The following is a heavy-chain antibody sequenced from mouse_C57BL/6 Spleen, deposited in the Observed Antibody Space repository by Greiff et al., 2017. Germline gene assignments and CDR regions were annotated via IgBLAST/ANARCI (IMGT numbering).Heavy chain of an antibody. CDR2: INPSTGGT. Sequence: VQLQQSGPELVKPGASVKISCKASGYSFTGYYMNWVKQSPDKSLEWIGEINPSTGGTTYNQKFKAKATLTVDKSSSTAYMQLKSLTSEDSAVYYCARGDDWDRFAYWGQGTLVTVSA. D-gene: IGHD4-1*01. CDR1: GYSFTGYY. V-gene: IGHV1-42*01. J-gene: IGHJ3*01. CDR3: ARGDDWDRFAY.